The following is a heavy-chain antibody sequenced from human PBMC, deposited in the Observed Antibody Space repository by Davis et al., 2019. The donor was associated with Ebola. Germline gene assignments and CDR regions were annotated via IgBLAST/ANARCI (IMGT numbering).Heavy chain of an antibody. CDR2: VKSKANSYET. V-gene: IGHV3-73*01. CDR1: GFTFSGSG. Sequence: GESLNISCAASGFTFSGSGIHWVRQASGQGPEWVGRVKSKANSYETAYAASVKGRFTISSDDSKNTAYLQMNSLKTEDTAVDYCNHGSNSGDYWGQGTLVTVSS. J-gene: IGHJ4*02. D-gene: IGHD4-23*01. CDR3: NHGSNSGDY.